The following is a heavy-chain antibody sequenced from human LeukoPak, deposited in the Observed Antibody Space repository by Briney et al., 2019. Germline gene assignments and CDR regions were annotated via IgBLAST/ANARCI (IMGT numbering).Heavy chain of an antibody. CDR2: ISGSGGST. Sequence: GGSLRLSCAASGFTFSSYAMSWVRQAPGKGLEWVSAISGSGGSTYYADSVKGRFTISRDNSKNTLYLQMNSLRAEDTAVYYCAKVNYYDSSGYYPPLSPFDYWGQGTLVTVSS. J-gene: IGHJ4*02. V-gene: IGHV3-23*01. D-gene: IGHD3-22*01. CDR3: AKVNYYDSSGYYPPLSPFDY. CDR1: GFTFSSYA.